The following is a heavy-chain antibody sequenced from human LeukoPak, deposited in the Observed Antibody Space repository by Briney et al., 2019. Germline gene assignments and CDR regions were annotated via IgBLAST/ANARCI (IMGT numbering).Heavy chain of an antibody. V-gene: IGHV3-53*01. D-gene: IGHD6-13*01. Sequence: GGSLRLSCAASGFTVSSNYMSWVRQAPGKGLEWVSIIYSDGSTYYADSVKGRFTTSRDNSKNTLYLQMNSLRAEDTAVYYCARDTSSWLRADWWGQGTLVTVSS. CDR2: IYSDGST. J-gene: IGHJ4*02. CDR1: GFTVSSNY. CDR3: ARDTSSWLRADW.